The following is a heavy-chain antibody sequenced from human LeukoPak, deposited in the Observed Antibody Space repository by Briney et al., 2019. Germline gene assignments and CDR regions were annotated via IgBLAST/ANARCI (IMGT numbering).Heavy chain of an antibody. V-gene: IGHV1-8*01. CDR3: AREKWDRYGILTGYYYDY. CDR1: GYTFTSYD. CDR2: MNPNSGNT. J-gene: IGHJ4*02. D-gene: IGHD3-9*01. Sequence: GASVEVSCKASGYTFTSYDINWVRQATGQGLEWMGWMNPNSGNTGYAQKFQGRVTMTRNTSISTAYMELSSLRSEDTAMYYCAREKWDRYGILTGYYYDYWGQGTLVTVSS.